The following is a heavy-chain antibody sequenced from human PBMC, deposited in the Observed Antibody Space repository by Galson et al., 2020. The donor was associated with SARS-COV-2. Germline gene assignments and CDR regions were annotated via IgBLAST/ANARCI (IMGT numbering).Heavy chain of an antibody. CDR3: ARYSYGFSSDDAFDI. V-gene: IGHV4-39*07. CDR1: GGSISSSSYY. CDR2: IYYSGST. D-gene: IGHD5-18*01. Sequence: SETLSLTGTVSGGSISSSSYYWGWIRQPPGKGLEWIGSIYYSGSTYYNPSLKSRVTISVDTSKNQFSLKLSSVTAADTAVYYCARYSYGFSSDDAFDIWGQGTMVTVSS. J-gene: IGHJ3*02.